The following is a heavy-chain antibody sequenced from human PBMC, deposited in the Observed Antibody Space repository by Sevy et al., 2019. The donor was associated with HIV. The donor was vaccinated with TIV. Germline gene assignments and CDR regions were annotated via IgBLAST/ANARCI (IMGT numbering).Heavy chain of an antibody. Sequence: ASVKVSCKASGYTFNSYHMHWVRQAPGQGLEWMGIINPSGGSTSYAQKFQGRVTMTRDTSTSTVYMELSSLRSEDTAVYYCARDGGNDAFDIWGQGTMVTVSS. CDR1: GYTFNSYH. J-gene: IGHJ3*02. CDR3: ARDGGNDAFDI. D-gene: IGHD3-16*01. CDR2: INPSGGST. V-gene: IGHV1-46*02.